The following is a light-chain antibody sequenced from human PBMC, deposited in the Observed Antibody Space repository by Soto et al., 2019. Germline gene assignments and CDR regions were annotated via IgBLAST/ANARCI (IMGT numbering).Light chain of an antibody. CDR2: EVS. V-gene: IGLV2-8*01. CDR1: SSDVGGYDY. Sequence: QSALTQPPSASGSPGQSVTISCTGTSSDVGGYDYVSWYQQHPGKAPKLLIYEVSKRPSGVPDRFFGSKSANTASLTVSGLKAEDEADYYCSSYAGSSNVGVFGGGTKLTVL. J-gene: IGLJ3*02. CDR3: SSYAGSSNVGV.